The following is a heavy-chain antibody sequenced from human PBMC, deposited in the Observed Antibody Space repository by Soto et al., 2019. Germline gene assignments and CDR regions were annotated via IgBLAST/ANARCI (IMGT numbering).Heavy chain of an antibody. CDR2: INSDGTTI. CDR3: ARGTQTTVTTRLFDC. V-gene: IGHV3-74*01. J-gene: IGHJ4*02. D-gene: IGHD4-17*01. CDR1: GFTFNSRW. Sequence: GGSLRLSCAASGFTFNSRWMHWVRQAPGKGLVWVSRINSDGTTITYADSVKGRFTISRDNAKNTLYLQMNSLRAEDTAVYYCARGTQTTVTTRLFDCWGQGTLVTVSS.